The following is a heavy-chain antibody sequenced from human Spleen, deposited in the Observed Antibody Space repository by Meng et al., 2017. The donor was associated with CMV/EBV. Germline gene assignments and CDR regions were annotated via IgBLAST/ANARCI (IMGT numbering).Heavy chain of an antibody. CDR1: GGSFSGYY. V-gene: IGHV4-34*01. CDR3: ARGRVRPRPDYYYYYGMDV. J-gene: IGHJ6*02. CDR2: INHSGST. Sequence: SETLSLTCAVYGGSFSGYYWSWIRQPPGKGLEWIGEINHSGSTNYNPSLKSRVTISVDTSKNQFSLKLSSVTAADTAVYYCARGRVRPRPDYYYYYGMDVWGQGTTVTVSS.